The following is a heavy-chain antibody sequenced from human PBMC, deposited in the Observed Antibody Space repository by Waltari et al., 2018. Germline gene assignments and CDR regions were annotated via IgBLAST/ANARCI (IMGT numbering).Heavy chain of an antibody. V-gene: IGHV3-74*01. Sequence: DVHLVESWGGLVQPVGSLSLSCASSGFTLCSCWMPWVRQVPGKGLVWGSRINSDGSSTSYADSVKGRFTISRDNAKNTLYLQMNSLRAEDTAVYYCARTMDYDILTGFDYWGQGTLVTVSS. CDR2: INSDGSST. J-gene: IGHJ4*02. D-gene: IGHD3-9*01. CDR3: ARTMDYDILTGFDY. CDR1: GFTLCSCW.